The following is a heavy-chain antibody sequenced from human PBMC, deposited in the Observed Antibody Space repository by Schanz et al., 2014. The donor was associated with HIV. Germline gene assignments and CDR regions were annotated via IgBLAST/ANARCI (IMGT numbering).Heavy chain of an antibody. CDR2: IIPIFDTT. CDR3: ARTYTGDWSTGAD. Sequence: QVQLVQSGAEVKMPGSSVKVFCRASGGTFINYAFSWVRQAPGQGLEWMGGIIPIFDTTNYAQKFQGRVTITADKSTSTVYMDLSSLRSEDTAVYYCARTYTGDWSTGADWGQGTLVTVSS. V-gene: IGHV1-69*06. D-gene: IGHD2-21*02. CDR1: GGTFINYA. J-gene: IGHJ4*02.